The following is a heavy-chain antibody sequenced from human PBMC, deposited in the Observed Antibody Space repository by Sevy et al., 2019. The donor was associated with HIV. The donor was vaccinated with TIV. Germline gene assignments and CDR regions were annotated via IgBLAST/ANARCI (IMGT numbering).Heavy chain of an antibody. CDR1: GPAFTRNY. J-gene: IGHJ3*02. D-gene: IGHD7-27*01. Sequence: GGPLRPSVAAPGPAFTRNYLTGVRQSPGKGWEGGSVFYAVGSTYYADSVKGRFTASRVKAKNTLYYQMNSLRADDTAVYYCAGQLGIGAFDIWGQGTMVTVSS. CDR3: AGQLGIGAFDI. V-gene: IGHV3-53*01. CDR2: FYAVGST.